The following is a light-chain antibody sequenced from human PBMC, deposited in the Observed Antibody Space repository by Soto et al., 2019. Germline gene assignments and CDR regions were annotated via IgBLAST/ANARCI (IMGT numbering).Light chain of an antibody. V-gene: IGKV3-15*01. J-gene: IGKJ5*01. Sequence: VMTQSPDTLCVSPGERGTVSGRASESVSSNVAWYQQRPGQAPRLLIXGASTRATDTPVRFRGSGSGTEFTLTISSLQSEDLGVYYCQQYNNWPPSIIFGQGTRLEIK. CDR2: GAS. CDR1: ESVSSN. CDR3: QQYNNWPPSII.